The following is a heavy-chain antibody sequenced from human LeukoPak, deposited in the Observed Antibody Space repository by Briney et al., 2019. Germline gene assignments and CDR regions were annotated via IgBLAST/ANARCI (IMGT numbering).Heavy chain of an antibody. Sequence: SETLSLTCTVSGYSISSGYYWGWIRQPPGKGLEWIGSIYHSGSTYYNPSLKSRVTVSVDTSKNQFSLKLTSVTAADTAVYYCARVIPYYGSNGWFDPWGQGTLVTVSS. D-gene: IGHD3-10*01. V-gene: IGHV4-38-2*02. CDR3: ARVIPYYGSNGWFDP. CDR1: GYSISSGYY. CDR2: IYHSGST. J-gene: IGHJ5*02.